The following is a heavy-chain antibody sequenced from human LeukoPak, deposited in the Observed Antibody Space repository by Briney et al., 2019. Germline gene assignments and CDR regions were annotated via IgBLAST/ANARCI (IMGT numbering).Heavy chain of an antibody. CDR1: GFTFSNAW. CDR3: TGSSSAASPDY. V-gene: IGHV3-15*01. J-gene: IGHJ4*02. CDR2: IKSKTDGGTT. Sequence: GGSLRLSCAASGFTFSNAWMSWVRQAPGKGLEWVGRIKSKTDGGTTDYAAPVKGRFTISRDDSKNTLYLQMNSLKTEDTAVYYCTGSSSAASPDYWGQGTLVTVSS. D-gene: IGHD6-6*01.